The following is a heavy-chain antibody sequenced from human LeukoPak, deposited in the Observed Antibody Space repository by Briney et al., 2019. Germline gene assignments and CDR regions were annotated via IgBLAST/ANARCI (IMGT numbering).Heavy chain of an antibody. J-gene: IGHJ4*02. Sequence: GGSLRLSCAVSGFTFSDHAMHWVRQAPGKGLEWVAVISNDGSNKYYADSVKGRFTISRDDSKDTVYLQVNSLRAEDTAVYYCARDIYFSGSYYYWGPFDYWGQGTLVTVSS. CDR3: ARDIYFSGSYYYWGPFDY. CDR1: GFTFSDHA. CDR2: ISNDGSNK. V-gene: IGHV3-30*03. D-gene: IGHD3-10*01.